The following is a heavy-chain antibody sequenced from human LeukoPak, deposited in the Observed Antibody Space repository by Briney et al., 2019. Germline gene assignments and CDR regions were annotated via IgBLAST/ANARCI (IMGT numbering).Heavy chain of an antibody. CDR1: GFTFNNYA. CDR2: ISGSGATT. Sequence: GGSLRLSCAASGFTFNNYAMSWVRQAPGKGLEWVAAISGSGATTYYGDSVKGRFTISRDNSKNTLYLQMNSLRADDTAVYYCAKVRDLDTVLGRFDNWGQGTLVTVSS. V-gene: IGHV3-23*01. J-gene: IGHJ5*02. CDR3: AKVRDLDTVLGRFDN. D-gene: IGHD5-18*01.